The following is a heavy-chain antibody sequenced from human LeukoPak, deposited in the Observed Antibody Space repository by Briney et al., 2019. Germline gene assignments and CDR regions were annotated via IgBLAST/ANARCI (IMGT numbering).Heavy chain of an antibody. CDR3: ATLFNFHFPGAFDI. J-gene: IGHJ3*02. CDR2: IIPRSGRL. CDR1: GGAFSDFP. V-gene: IGHV1-69*05. D-gene: IGHD2-21*01. Sequence: SVTVSCKTSGGAFSDFPINWVGQAPGQGLEWVGRIIPRSGRLNYPQKFQDRVTITTDEPTTTTHMELSSLGSEDTAIYYCATLFNFHFPGAFDIWGQGTLVIVSS.